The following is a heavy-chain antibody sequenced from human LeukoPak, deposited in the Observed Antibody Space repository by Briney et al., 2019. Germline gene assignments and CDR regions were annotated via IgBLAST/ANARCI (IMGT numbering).Heavy chain of an antibody. CDR2: IIPIFGTA. CDR1: GGTFSSYA. Sequence: SVKVSCKASGGTFSSYAISWVRQAPGQGLEWMGGIIPIFGTANYAQKFQGRVTITADESTSTAYMELSSLRSEDTAVYYCARGWNIVVVPGGAYESYFDYWGQGTLVTVSS. D-gene: IGHD2-2*01. J-gene: IGHJ4*02. CDR3: ARGWNIVVVPGGAYESYFDY. V-gene: IGHV1-69*13.